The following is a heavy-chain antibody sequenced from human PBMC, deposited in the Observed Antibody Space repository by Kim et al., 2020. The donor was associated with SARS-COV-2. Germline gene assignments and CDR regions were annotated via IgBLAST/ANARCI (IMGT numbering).Heavy chain of an antibody. J-gene: IGHJ2*01. CDR1: GFTFSSYG. D-gene: IGHD3-22*01. V-gene: IGHV3-33*08. CDR2: IWYDGSNK. Sequence: GGSLRLSCAASGFTFSSYGMHWVRQAPGKGLEWVAVIWYDGSNKYYADSVKGRFTISRDNSKNTLYLQMNSLRAEDTAVYYCARDSYYDSSGYYSAASRQWYFDLWGRGTLVTVSS. CDR3: ARDSYYDSSGYYSAASRQWYFDL.